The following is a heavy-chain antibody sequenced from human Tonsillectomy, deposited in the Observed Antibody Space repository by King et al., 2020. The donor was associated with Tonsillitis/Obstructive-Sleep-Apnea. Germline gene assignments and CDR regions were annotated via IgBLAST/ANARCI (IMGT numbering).Heavy chain of an antibody. CDR2: IYYSGST. J-gene: IGHJ4*02. Sequence: QLQESGPGLVKPSETLSLTCTVSGGSISSYYWSWIRQPPGKGLEWMGYIYYSGSTNYNPALKSRGTISGDTSKNQFSLKLSSVTAADTAVYYCASYYDFWSGYPYWGQGTLVTVSS. D-gene: IGHD3-3*01. V-gene: IGHV4-59*01. CDR1: GGSISSYY. CDR3: ASYYDFWSGYPY.